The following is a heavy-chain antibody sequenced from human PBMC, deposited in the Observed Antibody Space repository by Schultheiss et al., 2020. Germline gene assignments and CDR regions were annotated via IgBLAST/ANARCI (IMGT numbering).Heavy chain of an antibody. CDR1: GYTFTSYG. D-gene: IGHD4-11*01. CDR2: ISAYNGNT. CDR3: ASRHDYSNRFDP. Sequence: ASVTVSCKASGYTFTSYGISWVRQAPGQGLEWMGWISAYNGNTNYAQKLQGRVTMTTDTSTSTAYMELRSLRSDDTAVYYCASRHDYSNRFDPWGQGTLVTVSS. J-gene: IGHJ5*02. V-gene: IGHV1-18*01.